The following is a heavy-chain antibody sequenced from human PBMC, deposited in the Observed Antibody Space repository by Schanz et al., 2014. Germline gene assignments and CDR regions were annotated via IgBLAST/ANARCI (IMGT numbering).Heavy chain of an antibody. V-gene: IGHV3-48*01. CDR1: GFDFNSYS. Sequence: EVRLVESGGGLVQPGGSLRLSCEASGFDFNSYSMNWVRQVPGKGLEWLSYIATSSSTRHYADSVKGRFTISRDSPKNTLYLQMNSLRADDTAVYFCARAHGNNWYGKGLDYWGQGTQVTVSS. D-gene: IGHD1-1*01. J-gene: IGHJ4*02. CDR3: ARAHGNNWYGKGLDY. CDR2: IATSSSTR.